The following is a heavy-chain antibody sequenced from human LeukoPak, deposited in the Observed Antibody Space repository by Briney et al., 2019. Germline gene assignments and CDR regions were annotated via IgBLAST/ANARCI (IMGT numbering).Heavy chain of an antibody. V-gene: IGHV3-11*01. J-gene: IGHJ6*03. D-gene: IGHD2-15*01. CDR3: ARVLRYCSGGNCYSGGLGYMDV. CDR1: GFTFSDYN. CDR2: ISRSGSTK. Sequence: AGGSLRLSCAASGFTFSDYNMRWIRQAPGKGLEWVSSISRSGSTKYYADSVKGRFTISRDNAKNSLFLQMNSLRAEDTAVYYCARVLRYCSGGNCYSGGLGYMDVWGKGTTVTISS.